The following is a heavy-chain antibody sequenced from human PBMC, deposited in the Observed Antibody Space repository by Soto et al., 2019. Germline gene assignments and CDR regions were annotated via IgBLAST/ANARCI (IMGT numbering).Heavy chain of an antibody. D-gene: IGHD3-10*01. V-gene: IGHV3-33*06. CDR1: GFTFSSYG. J-gene: IGHJ1*01. Sequence: QVQLVESGGGMAQPGRSLRLSCAASGFTFSSYGMHWVRQAPGKGLEWVAVIWFDGTNKYYADSVKGRFSISRDNSKNTLFLQMNSLRAEDTAVYYCAKDRRDYYGSGGADYFQHWGQGTLVTVSS. CDR2: IWFDGTNK. CDR3: AKDRRDYYGSGGADYFQH.